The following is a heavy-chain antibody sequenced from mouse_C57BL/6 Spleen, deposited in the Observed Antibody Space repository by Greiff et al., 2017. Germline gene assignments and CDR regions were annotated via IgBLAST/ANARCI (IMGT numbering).Heavy chain of an antibody. CDR2: IDPSSGNT. V-gene: IGHV1-81*01. D-gene: IGHD2-1*01. CDR3: ARGDYGNDFDY. Sequence: QVQLQQSGAELARPGASVKLSCKASGYTFTSYGISWVKQSTGQGLEWIGEIDPSSGNTYYNEKFKGKATLTADKSSSTAYMELRSLTSEDSAVYFCARGDYGNDFDYWGQGTTLTVSS. CDR1: GYTFTSYG. J-gene: IGHJ2*01.